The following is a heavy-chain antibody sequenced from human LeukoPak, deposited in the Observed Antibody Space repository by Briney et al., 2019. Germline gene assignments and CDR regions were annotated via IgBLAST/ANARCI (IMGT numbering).Heavy chain of an antibody. CDR3: ARDSHYDFWSGYYAFGI. J-gene: IGHJ3*02. CDR2: IIPIFGTA. V-gene: IGHV1-69*13. D-gene: IGHD3-3*01. CDR1: GGTFSSYA. Sequence: SVKVSCKASGGTFSSYAISWVRQAPGQGLEWMGGIIPIFGTANYAQKFQGRVTITADESTSTAYMELSSLRSEDTAVYYCARDSHYDFWSGYYAFGIWGQGTMVTVSS.